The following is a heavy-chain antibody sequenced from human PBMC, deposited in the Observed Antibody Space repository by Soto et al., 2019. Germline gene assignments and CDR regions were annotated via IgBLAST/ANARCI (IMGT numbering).Heavy chain of an antibody. J-gene: IGHJ3*02. Sequence: GGSLRLSCAASGFTFSDYYMSWIRQAPGKGLEWVSYISSSSSYTNYADSVKGRFTISRDNAKNSLYLQMNSLRAEDTAVYYCARAWAYYYDSSGHTSEWAFDIWGQGTMVTVSS. CDR2: ISSSSSYT. CDR1: GFTFSDYY. D-gene: IGHD3-22*01. CDR3: ARAWAYYYDSSGHTSEWAFDI. V-gene: IGHV3-11*05.